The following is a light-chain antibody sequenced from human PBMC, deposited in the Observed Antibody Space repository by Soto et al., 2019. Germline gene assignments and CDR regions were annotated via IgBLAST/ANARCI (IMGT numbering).Light chain of an antibody. CDR1: SSNIGSKY. Sequence: QSVLTQPPSASGTPGQRVTISCSGSSSNIGSKYVYWYQQLTGTAPKLLMYRNNQRPSGVPDRFSGSKSGTSASLAISGHRSEDEADYYCAAWDAGVSGPAFGGGTKVTVL. CDR2: RNN. CDR3: AAWDAGVSGPA. V-gene: IGLV1-47*01. J-gene: IGLJ2*01.